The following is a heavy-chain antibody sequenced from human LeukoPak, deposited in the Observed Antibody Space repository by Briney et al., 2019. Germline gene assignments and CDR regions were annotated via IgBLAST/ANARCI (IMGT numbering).Heavy chain of an antibody. CDR2: INPSGGST. D-gene: IGHD6-13*01. CDR3: ARDSFAAAGYFDY. Sequence: ASVKVSCMASGYTFTSYYMHWVRQAPGQGLEWMGIINPSGGSTSYAQKFQGRVTMTRDMSTSTVYMELSSLRSEDTAVYYCARDSFAAAGYFDYWGQGTLVTVSS. V-gene: IGHV1-46*01. J-gene: IGHJ4*02. CDR1: GYTFTSYY.